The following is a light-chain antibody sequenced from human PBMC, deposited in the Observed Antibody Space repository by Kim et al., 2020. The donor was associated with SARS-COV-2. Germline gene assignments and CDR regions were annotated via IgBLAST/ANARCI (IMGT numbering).Light chain of an antibody. CDR1: KLGDTY. V-gene: IGLV3-1*01. CDR3: RAWVSNTGV. Sequence: SYELTQPPSVSVSPGQTASITCSGDKLGDTYANWYQQKPGQSPVLVIYENTKRPSGIPERFSGSNSGSTATLTISETQALDEADYFCRAWVSNTGVFGTGTKVTVL. CDR2: ENT. J-gene: IGLJ1*01.